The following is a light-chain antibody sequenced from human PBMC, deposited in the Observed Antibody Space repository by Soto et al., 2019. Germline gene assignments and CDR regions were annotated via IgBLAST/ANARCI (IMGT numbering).Light chain of an antibody. CDR3: CSYTSATTLV. V-gene: IGLV2-14*03. CDR1: SSDICGYNY. J-gene: IGLJ2*01. Sequence: QSALTQPASVSGSPGRSITISCTGTSSDICGYNYVSWYQQHPGKAPKLMIFAVSNRPSGVSNRFSGSKSGNTASLTISGLPAEDEADYYCCSYTSATTLVFGGGTKLTDL. CDR2: AVS.